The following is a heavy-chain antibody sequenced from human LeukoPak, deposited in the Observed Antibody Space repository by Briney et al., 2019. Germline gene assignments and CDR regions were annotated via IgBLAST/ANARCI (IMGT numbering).Heavy chain of an antibody. J-gene: IGHJ3*02. CDR2: IKPDGSEK. D-gene: IGHD3-3*01. CDR1: GFAFSSYW. V-gene: IGHV3-7*05. CDR3: ARDFSAFDI. Sequence: GGSLRLSCAASGFAFSSYWMNWVRQAPGKGLEWVANIKPDGSEKWYVDSVKGRFTISRDNGKNSLNLQLNSLRAEGTAVYYCARDFSAFDIWGQGTMVTVSS.